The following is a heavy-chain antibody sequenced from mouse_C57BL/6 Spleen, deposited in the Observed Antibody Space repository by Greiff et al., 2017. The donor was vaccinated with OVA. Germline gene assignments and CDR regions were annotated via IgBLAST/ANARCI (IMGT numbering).Heavy chain of an antibody. CDR3: AREDYYSNYEGFAY. CDR1: GYTFTDYY. J-gene: IGHJ3*01. V-gene: IGHV1-19*01. Sequence: EVQLQESGPVLVKPGASVKMSCKASGYTFTDYYMNWVKQSHGKSLEWIGVINPYNGGTSYNQKFKGTATLTVDKSSSTAYMELKSLTSEDYAGYYCAREDYYSNYEGFAYWGQGTLVTVSA. D-gene: IGHD2-5*01. CDR2: INPYNGGT.